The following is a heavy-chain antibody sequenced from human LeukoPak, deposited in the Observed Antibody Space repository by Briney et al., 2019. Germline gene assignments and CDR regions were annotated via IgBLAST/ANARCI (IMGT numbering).Heavy chain of an antibody. CDR2: TSYDGATK. Sequence: GGSLRLSCTASGFTLSSNAMHWVRQAPGKGLEWVAVTSYDGATKYYADSVKGRFTISRDNAKNSLYLQMNSLRAEDTAVYYCARDGDRYCSGGSCYSVYYYYYYMDVWGKGTTVTISS. V-gene: IGHV3-30*07. J-gene: IGHJ6*03. CDR3: ARDGDRYCSGGSCYSVYYYYYYMDV. CDR1: GFTLSSNA. D-gene: IGHD2-15*01.